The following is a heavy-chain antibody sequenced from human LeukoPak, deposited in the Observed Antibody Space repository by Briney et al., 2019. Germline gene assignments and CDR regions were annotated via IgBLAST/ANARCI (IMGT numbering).Heavy chain of an antibody. D-gene: IGHD3-10*01. J-gene: IGHJ4*02. CDR3: ARGGRFGELLDY. Sequence: PSETLSPTCAVSGGSISSGGYSWSWIRQPPGKGLEWIGYIYHSGSTYYNPSLKSRVTISVDRSKNQFSLKLSSVTAADTAVYYCARGGRFGELLDYWGQGTLVTVSS. CDR1: GGSISSGGYS. V-gene: IGHV4-30-2*01. CDR2: IYHSGST.